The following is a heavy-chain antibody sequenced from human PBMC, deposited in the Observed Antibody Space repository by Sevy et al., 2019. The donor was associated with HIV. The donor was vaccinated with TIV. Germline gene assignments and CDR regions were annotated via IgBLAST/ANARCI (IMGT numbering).Heavy chain of an antibody. J-gene: IGHJ3*02. CDR3: ARTTIFRLVFTYSTPWFDAFDM. D-gene: IGHD3-3*01. CDR2: IYHSGSA. Sequence: SQTLSLTCSVSGSSINTGTYYWSWIRQPPGKGLEWIGFIYHSGSAYYNPSLKSRGRLSIDTSKNTFSLNLNSVTAADTAVYYCARTTIFRLVFTYSTPWFDAFDMWGQGTMVTVSS. CDR1: GSSINTGTYY. V-gene: IGHV4-30-4*01.